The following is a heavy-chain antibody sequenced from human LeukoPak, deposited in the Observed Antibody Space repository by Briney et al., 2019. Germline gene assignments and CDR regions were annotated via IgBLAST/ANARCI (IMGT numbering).Heavy chain of an antibody. CDR1: GFTVSSNY. CDR2: IYSGGST. V-gene: IGHV3-53*01. CDR3: ARAKPKNMVRGLIMRRESRYYFDY. D-gene: IGHD3-10*01. Sequence: PGGSPRLSCAASGFTVSSNYMSWVRQAPGKGLEWVSVIYSGGSTYYADSVKGRFTISRDNSKSTLYIQMNSLRAEDTAVYYCARAKPKNMVRGLIMRRESRYYFDYWGQGTLVTVSS. J-gene: IGHJ4*02.